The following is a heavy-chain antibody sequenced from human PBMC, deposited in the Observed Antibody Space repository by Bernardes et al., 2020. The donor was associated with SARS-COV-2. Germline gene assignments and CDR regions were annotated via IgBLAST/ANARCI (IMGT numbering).Heavy chain of an antibody. Sequence: GRTLKLSCSSSGFTFSSYSVHWVRRAPGKGLEWVSSISSISSYSYYADSVKGRFTISRDNAKNSLYLQMNSLRAEDTAVYYCARAGTNYDFWSGYYDYYYYYRDVWGKGTTVTVAS. J-gene: IGHJ6*03. CDR1: GFTFSSYS. CDR3: ARAGTNYDFWSGYYDYYYYYRDV. CDR2: ISSISSYS. D-gene: IGHD3-3*01. V-gene: IGHV3-21*01.